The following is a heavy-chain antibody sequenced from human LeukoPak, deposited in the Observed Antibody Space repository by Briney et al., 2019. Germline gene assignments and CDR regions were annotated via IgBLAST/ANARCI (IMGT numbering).Heavy chain of an antibody. D-gene: IGHD5-12*01. J-gene: IGHJ4*02. CDR1: GFTFSSYG. CDR3: AKERHGYGTKSGYDYFDY. CDR2: IRYDGSNK. Sequence: PGGSLRLSCAASGFTFSSYGMHWVRQAPGKGLEWVAFIRYDGSNKYYAGSVKGRFTISRDNSKNTLYLQMNSLRAEDTAVYYCAKERHGYGTKSGYDYFDYWGQGTLVTVSS. V-gene: IGHV3-30*02.